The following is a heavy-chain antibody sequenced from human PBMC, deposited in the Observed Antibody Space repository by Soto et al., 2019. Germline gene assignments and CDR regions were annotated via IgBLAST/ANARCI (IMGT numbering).Heavy chain of an antibody. D-gene: IGHD2-2*01. CDR3: ACDPALHVDPAQEFDS. J-gene: IGHJ4*02. CDR1: GYTFTSYG. Sequence: QVQLVQSGAEVKKPGASVKVSCKASGYTFTSYGISWVRQAPGQGREGMGWISAYNGNTKYAQKLQGRVTMTTDTSTSTGNMELRSLRSDDTAVYYCACDPALHVDPAQEFDSWGQGTLVTVSS. CDR2: ISAYNGNT. V-gene: IGHV1-18*01.